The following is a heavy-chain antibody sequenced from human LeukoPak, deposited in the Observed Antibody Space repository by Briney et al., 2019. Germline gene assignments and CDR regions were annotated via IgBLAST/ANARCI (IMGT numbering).Heavy chain of an antibody. CDR1: GFTFRSYA. Sequence: GGSLRLSCVASGFTFRSYAMHWVRQAPGKGLEWVAVISFDERSKRYADSVKGRFTISRDNSKNTLNLQMSSLKTEDTAVYYCARGIWDAYYLDYWGQGTLVTVSS. CDR2: ISFDERSK. D-gene: IGHD3-16*01. J-gene: IGHJ4*02. CDR3: ARGIWDAYYLDY. V-gene: IGHV3-30*04.